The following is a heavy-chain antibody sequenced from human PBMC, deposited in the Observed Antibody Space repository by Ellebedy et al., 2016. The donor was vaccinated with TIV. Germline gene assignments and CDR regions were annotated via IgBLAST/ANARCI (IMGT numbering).Heavy chain of an antibody. V-gene: IGHV3-21*01. Sequence: GESLKISXKASGFLFSDCSMNWIRQAPGKGLEWVASISSSGTYIYYADSLEGRFTIARDNVKDSVFLQMNDLRVDDLGVYYCARTTPYNIAVAGPDYWGQGTLVTVTS. J-gene: IGHJ4*02. CDR3: ARTTPYNIAVAGPDY. CDR2: ISSSGTYI. CDR1: GFLFSDCS. D-gene: IGHD6-19*01.